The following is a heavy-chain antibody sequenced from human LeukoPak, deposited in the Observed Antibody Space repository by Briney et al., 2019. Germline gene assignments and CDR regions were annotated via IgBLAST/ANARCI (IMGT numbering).Heavy chain of an antibody. Sequence: GASVKVSCKASGYTFTSYYMHWVRQAPGQGLEWMGIINPSGGSTSYAQKFQGRVTMTRDTSTSTAYMELSSLRSEDTAVYYCARKFSPLVGRSRVGPVGAFDIWGQGTMVTVSS. J-gene: IGHJ3*02. CDR2: INPSGGST. D-gene: IGHD4-23*01. CDR1: GYTFTSYY. V-gene: IGHV1-46*01. CDR3: ARKFSPLVGRSRVGPVGAFDI.